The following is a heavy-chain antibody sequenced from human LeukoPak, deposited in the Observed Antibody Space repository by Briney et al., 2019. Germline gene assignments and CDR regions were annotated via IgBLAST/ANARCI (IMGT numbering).Heavy chain of an antibody. Sequence: SETLSLTCAVSGYTISSGYYWGWIRQPPGKGLEWIGSIYHSGSTYYNPSLKSRVTISVDTSKNQFSLKLSSVTAADTAVYYCARHSIAALGNWFDPWGQGTLVTVSS. CDR1: GYTISSGYY. V-gene: IGHV4-38-2*01. CDR2: IYHSGST. CDR3: ARHSIAALGNWFDP. J-gene: IGHJ5*02. D-gene: IGHD6-6*01.